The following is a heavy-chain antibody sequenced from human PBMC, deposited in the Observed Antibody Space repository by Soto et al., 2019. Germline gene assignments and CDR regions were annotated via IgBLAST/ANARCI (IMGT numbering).Heavy chain of an antibody. Sequence: SETLSLTCAVYGGSFSGYYWSWIRQPPGKGLEWIGEINHSGSTNYNPSLKSRVTISVDTSKNQFSLKLSSVTAADTAVYYCARLVVAATFTRWFDPWGQGTLVTVSS. CDR3: ARLVVAATFTRWFDP. J-gene: IGHJ5*02. D-gene: IGHD2-15*01. CDR2: INHSGST. V-gene: IGHV4-34*01. CDR1: GGSFSGYY.